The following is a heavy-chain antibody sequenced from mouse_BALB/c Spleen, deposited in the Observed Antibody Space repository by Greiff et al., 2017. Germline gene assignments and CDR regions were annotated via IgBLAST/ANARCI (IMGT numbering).Heavy chain of an antibody. Sequence: EVMLVESGGGLVKPGGSLKLSCAASGFTFSSYAMSWVRQSPEKRLEWVAEISSGGSYTYYPDTVTGRFTISRDNAKNTLYLEMSSLRSEDTAMYYCERVWGAWFAYWGQGTLVTVSA. CDR3: ERVWGAWFAY. J-gene: IGHJ3*01. CDR2: ISSGGSYT. V-gene: IGHV5-9-4*01. D-gene: IGHD4-1*01. CDR1: GFTFSSYA.